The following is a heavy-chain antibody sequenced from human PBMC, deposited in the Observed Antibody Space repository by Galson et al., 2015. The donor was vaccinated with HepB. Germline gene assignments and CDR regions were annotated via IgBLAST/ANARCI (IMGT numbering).Heavy chain of an antibody. J-gene: IGHJ4*02. CDR2: ISPDGNTP. CDR3: ARDFKWNYDH. D-gene: IGHD1-1*01. V-gene: IGHV3-30-3*01. Sequence: SLRLSRAASGFRFSTNNMHWVRQAPAKGLERLAIISPDGNTPFYADPVKGRFTISRDNYKSTLFLQVDSLRPEHTAVYYCARDFKWNYDHWGQGTLVTVSS. CDR1: GFRFSTNN.